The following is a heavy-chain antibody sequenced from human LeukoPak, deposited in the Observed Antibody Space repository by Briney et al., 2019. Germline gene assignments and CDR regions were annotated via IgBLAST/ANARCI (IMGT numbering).Heavy chain of an antibody. D-gene: IGHD2-15*01. V-gene: IGHV3-30*04. Sequence: PGRSLRLSCAGSGITFSSYAVHWVRQAPGKGLQWVAIISNDGSNKYYAASVKGRFTISRDNSKNTLYLQMNSLRAEDTAVYYCARICTGGSCYFSSIWGPGTMVTVSS. CDR3: ARICTGGSCYFSSI. CDR2: ISNDGSNK. CDR1: GITFSSYA. J-gene: IGHJ3*02.